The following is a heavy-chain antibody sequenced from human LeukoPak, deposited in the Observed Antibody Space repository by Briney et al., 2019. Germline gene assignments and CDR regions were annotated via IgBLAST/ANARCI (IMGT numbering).Heavy chain of an antibody. D-gene: IGHD2-2*01. CDR1: GFTFTNYA. CDR3: AKSFRYANTYFEY. V-gene: IGHV3-23*01. J-gene: IGHJ4*02. CDR2: FGAGGGT. Sequence: GGSLRLSCAASGFTFTNYAMSWVRQAPGKGLEWVSGFGAGGGTYYADSVKGRFTISRDNSKTTLYLQMDSLRAEDTAVYYCAKSFRYANTYFEYWGQGTLVTVSS.